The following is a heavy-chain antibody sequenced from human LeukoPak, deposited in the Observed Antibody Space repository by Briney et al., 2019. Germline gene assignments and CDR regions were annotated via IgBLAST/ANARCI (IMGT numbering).Heavy chain of an antibody. D-gene: IGHD3-10*01. Sequence: PSETLSLTCAVYGGSFSGYYWSWIRQPPGKGLEWIGEMNHSGSTNYNPSLKSRVTISVDTSKNQFSLKLSSVTAADTAVYYCARLTKNDSGTYRFGKKKRGYMEVWGKGTTVTISS. V-gene: IGHV4-34*01. CDR1: GGSFSGYY. J-gene: IGHJ6*03. CDR2: MNHSGST. CDR3: ARLTKNDSGTYRFGKKKRGYMEV.